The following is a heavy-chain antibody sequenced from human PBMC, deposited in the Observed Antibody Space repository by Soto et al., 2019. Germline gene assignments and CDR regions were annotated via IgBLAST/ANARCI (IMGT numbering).Heavy chain of an antibody. D-gene: IGHD6-13*01. CDR2: IWYDGSNK. V-gene: IGHV3-33*01. CDR3: ARGGIAREKSYYYYGMDV. J-gene: IGHJ6*02. CDR1: GFTFSSYG. Sequence: GVSLRLSCAASGFTFSSYGMHWVRQAPGKGLEWVAVIWYDGSNKYYADSVKGRFTISRDNSKNTLYLQMNSLRAEDTAVYYCARGGIAREKSYYYYGMDVWGQGTTVTVSS.